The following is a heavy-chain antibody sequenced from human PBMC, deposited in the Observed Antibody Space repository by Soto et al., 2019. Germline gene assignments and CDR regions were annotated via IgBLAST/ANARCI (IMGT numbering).Heavy chain of an antibody. D-gene: IGHD3-10*01. V-gene: IGHV1-2*02. CDR2: INPNSGGT. CDR1: GYTFSGHY. CDR3: ARGRLVRGIKRLDCFDP. Sequence: GAYVRFSCKASGYTFSGHYMHRERQDPRQGLEWMGWINPNSGGTNYAQKFQGRVTLTRDTSISKSYMELTRLRYDDTAMYYCARGRLVRGIKRLDCFDPCQRGTLVTVSS. J-gene: IGHJ5*02.